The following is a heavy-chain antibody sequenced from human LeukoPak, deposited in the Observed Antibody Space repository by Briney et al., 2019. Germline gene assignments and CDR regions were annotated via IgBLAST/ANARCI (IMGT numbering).Heavy chain of an antibody. V-gene: IGHV1-2*02. CDR1: GFTFTTSA. J-gene: IGHJ1*01. CDR3: ARASYDSSDFEYFQH. D-gene: IGHD3-22*01. Sequence: ASVKVSCKASGFTFTTSAMQWVRQARGQGLEWMGWINPNSGGTNSAQKFQGRVTMTSDTSITTAYMELSRLRSDDTALFYCARASYDSSDFEYFQHWGRGTLVTVSS. CDR2: INPNSGGT.